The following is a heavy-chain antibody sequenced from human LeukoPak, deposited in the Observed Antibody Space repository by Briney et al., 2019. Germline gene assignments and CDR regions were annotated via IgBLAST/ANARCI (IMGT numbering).Heavy chain of an antibody. V-gene: IGHV4-4*09. CDR3: ARHLLGDWYFDL. Sequence: PSETLSLTCTVSGGSISSYYWSWIRQPPGKGLEWIGYIYTSGSTNYNPSLKSRVTISVDTSKNQFSLKLSSVTAADTAVCYCARHLLGDWYFDLWGRGTLVTVSS. CDR1: GGSISSYY. D-gene: IGHD4/OR15-4a*01. CDR2: IYTSGST. J-gene: IGHJ2*01.